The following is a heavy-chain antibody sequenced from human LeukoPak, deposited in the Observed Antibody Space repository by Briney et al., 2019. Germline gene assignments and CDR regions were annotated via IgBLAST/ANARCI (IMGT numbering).Heavy chain of an antibody. J-gene: IGHJ4*02. V-gene: IGHV3-48*01. CDR2: ISSGSETI. D-gene: IGHD5-12*01. CDR3: VRGGYRGFDCEY. CDR1: GFTFSSYS. Sequence: GGSLRLSCAASGFTFSSYSMNWVRQAPGKGLEWVSYISSGSETIYYTDSVKGRFTISRDNAKNSLYLQMNSLRAEDTAVYYCVRGGYRGFDCEYWGQGTLVTVSS.